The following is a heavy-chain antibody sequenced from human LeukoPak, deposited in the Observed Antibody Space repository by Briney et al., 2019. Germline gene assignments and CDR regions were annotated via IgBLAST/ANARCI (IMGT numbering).Heavy chain of an antibody. CDR1: DGSISSTNFY. Sequence: SETLSLTCTVSDGSISSTNFYWGWIRQPPGKGLEWIGTVYYTGSTFYNPSLRSRVAISVDTSKNQFSLKLSSVIAADTAVYYCARHVCRASSCYWVDYYYNMDVWGKGTTVTVSS. D-gene: IGHD2-2*01. J-gene: IGHJ6*03. V-gene: IGHV4-39*01. CDR3: ARHVCRASSCYWVDYYYNMDV. CDR2: VYYTGST.